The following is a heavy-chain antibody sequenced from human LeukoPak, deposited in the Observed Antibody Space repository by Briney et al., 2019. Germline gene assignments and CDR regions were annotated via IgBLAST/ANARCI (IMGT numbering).Heavy chain of an antibody. J-gene: IGHJ5*02. CDR3: ARAMVRGIWFDP. Sequence: SETLSLTCAVSGYSISSGYYWGWIRQPPGKGLEWIGSIYHSGSTYYNPSLKSRVTISVDTSKNQLSLKLSSVTAADTAVYYCARAMVRGIWFDPWGQGTLVTVSS. V-gene: IGHV4-38-2*01. CDR2: IYHSGST. D-gene: IGHD3-10*01. CDR1: GYSISSGYY.